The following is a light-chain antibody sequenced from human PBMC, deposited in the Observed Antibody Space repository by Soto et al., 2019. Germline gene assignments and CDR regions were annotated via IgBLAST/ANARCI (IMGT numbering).Light chain of an antibody. Sequence: DIQMTQSPSSVSASVGDRVTITCRASQAIDSWLDWYQQKPGEAPKLLIFTGSLLHSGVPPRFSGSGSGTDFTLTISSLQPEDFATYYCQHTISFPPTFGQGTKVDIK. CDR3: QHTISFPPT. J-gene: IGKJ1*01. CDR1: QAIDSW. V-gene: IGKV1-12*01. CDR2: TGS.